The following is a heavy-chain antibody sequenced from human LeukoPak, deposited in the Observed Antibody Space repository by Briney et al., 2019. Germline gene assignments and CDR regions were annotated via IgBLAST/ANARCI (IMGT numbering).Heavy chain of an antibody. CDR2: INQDGSVK. D-gene: IGHD3-3*02. J-gene: IGHJ4*02. CDR1: GFTFSNYW. V-gene: IGHV3-7*01. CDR3: ARDPGFSSFDY. Sequence: GSLRLSCAVSGFTFSNYWVTWVRQTPGKGLEFVANINQDGSVKNYVGSVKGRFTISRDNAKNSLYLQMSSLRVDDTAIYYCARDPGFSSFDYWGQGTLVTVSS.